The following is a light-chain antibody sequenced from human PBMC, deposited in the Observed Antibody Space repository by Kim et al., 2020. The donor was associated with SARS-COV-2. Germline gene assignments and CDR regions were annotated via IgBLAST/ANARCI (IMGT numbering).Light chain of an antibody. V-gene: IGKV1-39*01. J-gene: IGKJ1*01. CDR1: QSISTY. CDR2: AAS. Sequence: ASVGDSVTSTCRASQSISTYLNWFQQKPGKAPRLLIYAASSLQSGVPSRVSGSGSGTDFTLTISSLQPEDFATYYCQQSSSFPWTFGQGTKVDIK. CDR3: QQSSSFPWT.